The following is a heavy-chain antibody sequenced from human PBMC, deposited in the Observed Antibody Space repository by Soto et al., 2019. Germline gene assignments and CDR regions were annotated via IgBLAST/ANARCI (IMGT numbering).Heavy chain of an antibody. CDR3: AKVPDAGQLSPVVFDY. CDR1: GFTFSSYA. V-gene: IGHV3-23*01. J-gene: IGHJ4*02. CDR2: ISGSGGST. Sequence: GGSLRLSCAASGFTFSSYAMSWVRQAPGKGLEWVSAISGSGGSTYYADSVKGRFTISRDNSKNTLYLQMNSLRAEDTAVYYCAKVPDAGQLSPVVFDYWGQGTLVTVSS. D-gene: IGHD6-6*01.